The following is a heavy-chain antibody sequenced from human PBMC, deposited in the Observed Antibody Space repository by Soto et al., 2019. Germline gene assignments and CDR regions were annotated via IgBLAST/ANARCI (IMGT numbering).Heavy chain of an antibody. CDR3: AKDAGGSSSFDY. D-gene: IGHD1-26*01. J-gene: IGHJ4*02. CDR1: GFTFSSYG. V-gene: IGHV3-30*18. Sequence: QVQLVESGGGVVQPGRSLRLSCAASGFTFSSYGMHWVRQAPGKGLEWVAVISYDGSNEYYADSVKGRFTISRDNSKNTLYLQMNSLRAEDTAVYYCAKDAGGSSSFDYWGQGTLVTVSS. CDR2: ISYDGSNE.